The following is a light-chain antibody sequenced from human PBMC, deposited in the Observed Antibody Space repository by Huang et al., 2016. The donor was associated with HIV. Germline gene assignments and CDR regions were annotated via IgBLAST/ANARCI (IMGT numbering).Light chain of an antibody. J-gene: IGKJ5*01. CDR1: QDIGTS. CDR3: QQLHSYPIT. CDR2: AAS. V-gene: IGKV1-9*01. Sequence: QLTQSPPSLSASVGDTVIISCRASQDIGTSLAWYQQKPGRAPKLLISAASTLQTGVPSRFSGDSAGTYCTLFITGLQPEDFATYYCQQLHSYPITFGQGTRL.